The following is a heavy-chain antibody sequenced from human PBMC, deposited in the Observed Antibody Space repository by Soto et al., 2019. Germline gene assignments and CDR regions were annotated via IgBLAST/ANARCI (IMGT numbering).Heavy chain of an antibody. CDR2: ISCNSGTI. CDR1: GFSFDEYG. Sequence: EVQLVESGGGLVQPGRSLRLSCAASGFSFDEYGMHWVRQAPGKGLEWVSGISCNSGTIGYADSVKGRFSISRDNAKKSLYLQMNSLRAEDRGLYYCAKSKGGTANGMDVWGQGTTVIVSS. V-gene: IGHV3-9*01. CDR3: AKSKGGTANGMDV. J-gene: IGHJ6*02. D-gene: IGHD2-21*02.